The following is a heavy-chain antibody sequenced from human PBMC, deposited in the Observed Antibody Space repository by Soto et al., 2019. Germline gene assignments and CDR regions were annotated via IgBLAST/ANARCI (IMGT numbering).Heavy chain of an antibody. CDR2: ILPIFATA. J-gene: IGHJ4*02. D-gene: IGHD2-2*01. V-gene: IGHV1-69*06. Sequence: QVQLVQSGAEVKKPGSSVKVSCKASGGTFNNYVVNWVRQAPGQGLEWMGGILPIFATANYAQKFQGRVTITADKSTSTAYMELTSLRSEDTAVYYCAGRCDSTTCLGHFDYWGQGTLGTVAS. CDR3: AGRCDSTTCLGHFDY. CDR1: GGTFNNYV.